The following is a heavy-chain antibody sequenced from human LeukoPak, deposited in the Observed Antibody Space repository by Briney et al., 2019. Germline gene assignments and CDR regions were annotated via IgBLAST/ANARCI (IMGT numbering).Heavy chain of an antibody. Sequence: GGSLRLSCAASGFTFSTYWMNWFRQTPGKGLEWVAKIKADGGEKDHVASVKGRFTISRDNAKNSLYLQMNSLRVEDTAVYYCARGGAARPDFWGQGTLVTDSS. J-gene: IGHJ4*02. CDR3: ARGGAARPDF. V-gene: IGHV3-7*01. CDR1: GFTFSTYW. CDR2: IKADGGEK. D-gene: IGHD6-6*01.